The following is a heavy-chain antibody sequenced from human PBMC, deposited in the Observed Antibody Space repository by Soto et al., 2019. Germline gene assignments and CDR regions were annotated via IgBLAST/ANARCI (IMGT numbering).Heavy chain of an antibody. CDR1: GFTFSSYS. J-gene: IGHJ4*02. CDR3: AKARCITTDCYVPDY. CDR2: ISGSSSTI. D-gene: IGHD3-10*01. V-gene: IGHV3-48*01. Sequence: QPGGSLRLSCAASGFTFSSYSMNWVRQAPGKGLEWVSDISGSSSTIYYADSVKGRFSISRDNPKNSLYLQMNGLRGEDTARYYCAKARCITTDCYVPDYWGQGTLVTVSS.